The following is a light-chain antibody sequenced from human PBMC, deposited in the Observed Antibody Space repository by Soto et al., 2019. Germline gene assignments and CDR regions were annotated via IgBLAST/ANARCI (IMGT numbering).Light chain of an antibody. Sequence: DVLMTQSPPTLSSSAGERATITCRASQSVSSIFLAWYQQQPGKAPKLLIYAASTLDTGVPFRFSGSGSGTDFTLTISSLQPDDFATYYCQQYKKSPWTFGQGTKVEIK. CDR1: QSVSSIF. V-gene: IGKV1-5*01. CDR2: AAS. CDR3: QQYKKSPWT. J-gene: IGKJ1*01.